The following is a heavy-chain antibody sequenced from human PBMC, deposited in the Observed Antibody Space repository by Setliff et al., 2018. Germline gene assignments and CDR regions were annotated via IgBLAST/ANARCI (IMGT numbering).Heavy chain of an antibody. CDR3: ARGRFGDAFDI. Sequence: GGSLRLSCAASGFTFSSYWMSWVRQAPGKGLEWVANIKQDGSEKYYVDSVKGRFTISRDNSKNTLYLQMNSLRAEDTAVYYCARGRFGDAFDIWGQGTMVTVSS. CDR1: GFTFSSYW. J-gene: IGHJ3*02. D-gene: IGHD3-16*01. CDR2: IKQDGSEK. V-gene: IGHV3-7*04.